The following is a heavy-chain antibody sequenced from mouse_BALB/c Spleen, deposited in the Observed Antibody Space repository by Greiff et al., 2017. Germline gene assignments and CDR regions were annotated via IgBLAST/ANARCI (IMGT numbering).Heavy chain of an antibody. CDR3: ARDRGDY. CDR1: GFTFSDYY. CDR2: ISDGGSYT. V-gene: IGHV5-4*02. Sequence: EVQLQQSGGGLVKPGGSLKLSCAASGFTFSDYYMYWVRQTPEKRLEWVATISDGGSYTYYPDSVKGRFTISRDNAKNNLYLQMSSLKSEDTAMYYCARDRGDYWGQGTTLTVSS. J-gene: IGHJ2*01. D-gene: IGHD3-1*01.